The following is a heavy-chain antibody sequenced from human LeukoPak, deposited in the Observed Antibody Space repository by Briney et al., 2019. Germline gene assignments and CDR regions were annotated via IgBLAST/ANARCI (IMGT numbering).Heavy chain of an antibody. CDR3: ARRLRGSWYLPDY. CDR2: INHSGST. CDR1: GGSFSGYY. J-gene: IGHJ4*02. Sequence: SETLSLTCAVYGGSFSGYYWSWIRQPPGKGLEWIGEINHSGSTNYNPSLKSRVTISVDTSKNQFSLKLSSVTAADTAVYYCARRLRGSWYLPDYWGQGTLVTVSS. V-gene: IGHV4-34*01. D-gene: IGHD6-13*01.